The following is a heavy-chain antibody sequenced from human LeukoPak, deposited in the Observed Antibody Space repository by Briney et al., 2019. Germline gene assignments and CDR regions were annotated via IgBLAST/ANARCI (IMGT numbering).Heavy chain of an antibody. V-gene: IGHV3-30*02. J-gene: IGHJ4*02. CDR1: GFTFSSYA. CDR3: AKAPREYDSLCGF. CDR2: IRYDGSNK. D-gene: IGHD3-22*01. Sequence: AGGSLRLSCVASGFTFSSYAMSWVRQTPGKGLEWVAFIRYDGSNKYYADSVKGRFTISRDNSKNTLYLQMNSLRAEDTAVYYCAKAPREYDSLCGFWGQGTLVTVSS.